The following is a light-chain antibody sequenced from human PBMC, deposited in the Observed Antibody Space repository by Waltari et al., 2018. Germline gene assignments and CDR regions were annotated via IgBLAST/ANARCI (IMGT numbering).Light chain of an antibody. J-gene: IGLJ1*01. CDR3: QSYDSSLRGFYV. CDR1: ISNIGAGYG. V-gene: IGLV1-40*01. CDR2: DNT. Sequence: QSVLTQPPSLSGAPGQRVTISCTGSISNIGAGYGVQWYQQFPGSAPNLPLYDNTNRPSGVPALISGAKSSTSASLAITGLQAEDEADYYCQSYDSSLRGFYVFGTGNKVTV.